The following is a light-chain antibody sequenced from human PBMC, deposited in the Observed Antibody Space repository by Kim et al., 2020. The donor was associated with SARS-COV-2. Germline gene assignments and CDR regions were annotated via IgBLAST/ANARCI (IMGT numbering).Light chain of an antibody. V-gene: IGKV1-33*01. CDR2: EAS. CDR3: QQYDNLSIT. CDR1: QDISNY. Sequence: DIQMTQSPSSLSASVGDRVTITCQASQDISNYLNWYQQKPGKAPKLLIYEASNLEIGVPSRFSGSGSETHFTFTINSLQPEDDATYYCQQYDNLSITFGQGTRLEIK. J-gene: IGKJ5*01.